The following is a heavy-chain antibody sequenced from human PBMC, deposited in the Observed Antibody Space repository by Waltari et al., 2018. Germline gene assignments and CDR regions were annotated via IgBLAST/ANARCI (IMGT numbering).Heavy chain of an antibody. CDR2: INAGNGNT. J-gene: IGHJ3*02. V-gene: IGHV1-3*01. D-gene: IGHD1-1*01. CDR1: GYTFTSYA. CDR3: ARDRLDVNAFDI. Sequence: QVQLVQSGAEVKKPGASVKVSCKASGYTFTSYAMHWVRQAPGQRLEWMGWINAGNGNTKYSQKFQGRVTSTRDTSASTAYMELSSLRSEDTAVYYCARDRLDVNAFDIWGQGTMVTVSS.